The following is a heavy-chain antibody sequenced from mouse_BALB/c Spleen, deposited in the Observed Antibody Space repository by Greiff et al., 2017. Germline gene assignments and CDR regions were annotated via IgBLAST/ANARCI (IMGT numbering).Heavy chain of an antibody. J-gene: IGHJ2*01. Sequence: DVQLQESGPGLVKPSQSLSLTCTVTGYSITSDYAWNWIRQFPGNKLEWMGYISYSGSTSYNPSLKSRISITRDTSKNQFFLQLNSVTTEDTATYYCARPGGDYYFDYWGQGTTLTVSS. CDR1: GYSITSDYA. V-gene: IGHV3-2*02. CDR2: ISYSGST. CDR3: ARPGGDYYFDY. D-gene: IGHD3-3*01.